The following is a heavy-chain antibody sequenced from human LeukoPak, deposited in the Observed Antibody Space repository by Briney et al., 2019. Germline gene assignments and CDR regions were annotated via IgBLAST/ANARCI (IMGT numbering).Heavy chain of an antibody. CDR2: IWYDGSNK. Sequence: GGSLRLSCAASGFTFSSYGMHWVRQAPGKGLEWVAVIWYDGSNKYYADSVKGRFTISRDNSKNTLYLQMNSLRAEDTAVYYCARDLENCSGGSCYYYYYGMDVCGQGTTVTVSS. CDR3: ARDLENCSGGSCYYYYYGMDV. D-gene: IGHD2-15*01. J-gene: IGHJ6*02. V-gene: IGHV3-33*01. CDR1: GFTFSSYG.